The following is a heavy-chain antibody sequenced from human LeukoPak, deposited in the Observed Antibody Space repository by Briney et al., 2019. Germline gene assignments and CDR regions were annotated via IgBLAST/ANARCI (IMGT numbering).Heavy chain of an antibody. Sequence: ASVKVSCKASGYTFTSYAIHWVRQAPGQRLEWMGWINAGNGNTKYSQKFQGRVTITRDTSASTAYMELSSLRSEDTAVYYCAREAWTSGSYYYYYGMDVWGQGTTVTVSS. D-gene: IGHD3-22*01. V-gene: IGHV1-3*01. J-gene: IGHJ6*02. CDR2: INAGNGNT. CDR1: GYTFTSYA. CDR3: AREAWTSGSYYYYYGMDV.